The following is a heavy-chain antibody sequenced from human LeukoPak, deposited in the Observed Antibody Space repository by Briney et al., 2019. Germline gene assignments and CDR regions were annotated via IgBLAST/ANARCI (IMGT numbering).Heavy chain of an antibody. V-gene: IGHV3-43*02. CDR1: GFTFDDYA. CDR2: ISGDGGST. Sequence: GGSLRLSCAASGFTFDDYAMHWVRQAPGKGLEWVSLISGDGGSTYYADSVKGRFTISRDNSKNSLYLQMNSLRTEDTALYCCAKDISVGPAPHYYYGMDVWGQGTTVTVSS. J-gene: IGHJ6*02. CDR3: AKDISVGPAPHYYYGMDV. D-gene: IGHD3-3*02.